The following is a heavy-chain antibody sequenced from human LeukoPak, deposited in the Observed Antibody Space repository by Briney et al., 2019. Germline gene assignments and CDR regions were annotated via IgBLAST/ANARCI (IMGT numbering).Heavy chain of an antibody. D-gene: IGHD3-22*01. Sequence: GGSLRLSCAASGFTFSSYAMSWVRQAPGNGLEWVSSISSSISYIYYADSVKGRFTISRDNAKNSLYLQMNSLRAEDTAVYYCARDPALMGYYDSSGYAEAFDIWGQGTMVTVSS. CDR3: ARDPALMGYYDSSGYAEAFDI. J-gene: IGHJ3*02. V-gene: IGHV3-21*01. CDR1: GFTFSSYA. CDR2: ISSSISYI.